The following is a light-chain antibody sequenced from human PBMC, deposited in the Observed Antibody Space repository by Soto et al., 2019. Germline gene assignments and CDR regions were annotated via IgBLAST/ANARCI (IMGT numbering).Light chain of an antibody. CDR3: HHYVNGPLN. J-gene: IGKJ4*01. CDR1: QGIGDT. Sequence: EIVMTQSPATLSVSPGEGATLSCRASQGIGDTLAWYQQKPGQTPRLLIYDTSIRATGVPARFSGSRSGAEFTLTISSWQFEDFAVYNFHHYVNGPLNFGGGPRWRAN. CDR2: DTS. V-gene: IGKV3-15*01.